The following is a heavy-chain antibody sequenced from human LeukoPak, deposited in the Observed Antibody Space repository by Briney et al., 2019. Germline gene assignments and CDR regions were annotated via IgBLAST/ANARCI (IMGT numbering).Heavy chain of an antibody. Sequence: GGSLRLSCAASGFTFSSYWMHWVRQAPGKGLVWVSRINTDGSTTSYADAVKGRFSISRDNAKNSLYLQMNSLRDEDTAVYHCVRDDSWAFDIWGQGTMVTVSS. CDR3: VRDDSWAFDI. CDR1: GFTFSSYW. V-gene: IGHV3-74*01. CDR2: INTDGSTT. J-gene: IGHJ3*02. D-gene: IGHD2-15*01.